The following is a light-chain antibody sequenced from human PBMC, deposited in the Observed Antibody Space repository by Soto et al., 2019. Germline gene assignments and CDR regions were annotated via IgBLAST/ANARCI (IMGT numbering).Light chain of an antibody. Sequence: QSALTQPRSVSGSPGQSVTISCTGTTSDVGGYNFVSWHQQRPGKVPKLMIYDISIRPSGVPDRFSGSKSGNTASLTISGLQAEDEADYYCCSYVGSDTSFVFGSGTKVTVL. CDR2: DIS. J-gene: IGLJ1*01. CDR1: TSDVGGYNF. V-gene: IGLV2-11*01. CDR3: CSYVGSDTSFV.